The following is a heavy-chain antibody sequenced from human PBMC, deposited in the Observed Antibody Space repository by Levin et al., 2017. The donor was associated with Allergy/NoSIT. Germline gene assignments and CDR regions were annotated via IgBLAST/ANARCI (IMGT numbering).Heavy chain of an antibody. Sequence: GGSLRLSCVASGFTFSNFAMSWVRQGPGKGLEWISSISGSGFGFSGGVTYYADSVKGRFTISRDDSKNTVYLEMSSLRAEDTAVYYCAEEPFASGNSIGWDAFDVWGQGTMVTVSS. V-gene: IGHV3-23*01. CDR2: ISGSGFGFSGGVT. CDR3: AEEPFASGNSIGWDAFDV. CDR1: GFTFSNFA. J-gene: IGHJ3*01. D-gene: IGHD3-3*01.